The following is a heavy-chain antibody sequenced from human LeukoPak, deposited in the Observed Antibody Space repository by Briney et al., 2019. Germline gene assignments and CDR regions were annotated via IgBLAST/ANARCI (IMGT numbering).Heavy chain of an antibody. V-gene: IGHV4-30-2*01. Sequence: SQTLSLTCTVSGGSISSGGYYWSWIRQPPGKGLEWIGYIYHSGSTYYNPSLKSRVTISVDRSKNQFSLKLSSVTAADTAVYYCARTAAAAIKGVFDYWGQGTLVTVSS. J-gene: IGHJ4*02. CDR1: GGSISSGGYY. CDR3: ARTAAAAIKGVFDY. CDR2: IYHSGST. D-gene: IGHD6-13*01.